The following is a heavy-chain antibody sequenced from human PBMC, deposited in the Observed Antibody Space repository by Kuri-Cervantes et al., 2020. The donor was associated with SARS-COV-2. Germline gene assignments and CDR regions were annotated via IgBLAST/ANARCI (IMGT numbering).Heavy chain of an antibody. J-gene: IGHJ3*02. CDR3: ARAYYDFWSGYYRDAFDI. D-gene: IGHD3-3*01. CDR1: GFTFDDYA. CDR2: ISSSSYI. V-gene: IGHV3-69-1*01. Sequence: LSLTCAASGFTFDDYAMNWVRQAPGKGLEWVSSISSSSYIYYADSVKGRFTISRDNAKNSLYLQMNSLRAEDTAVYYCARAYYDFWSGYYRDAFDIWGQGTMVTVSS.